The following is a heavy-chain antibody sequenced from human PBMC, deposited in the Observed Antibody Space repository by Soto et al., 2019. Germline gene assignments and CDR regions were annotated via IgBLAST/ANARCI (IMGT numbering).Heavy chain of an antibody. J-gene: IGHJ6*02. CDR1: GVTFNNFA. CDR2: ISYDGTYN. D-gene: IGHD5-12*01. Sequence: GGSLRLSCAASGVTFNNFAMHWVRQAPGKGLEWVAFISYDGTYNYYADSVRGRFTVYRDNSKSTLFLQMNSLKFEDTDLYVCANEVDVSFSSLHYGMDVWGQGTTVTVSS. V-gene: IGHV3-30*14. CDR3: ANEVDVSFSSLHYGMDV.